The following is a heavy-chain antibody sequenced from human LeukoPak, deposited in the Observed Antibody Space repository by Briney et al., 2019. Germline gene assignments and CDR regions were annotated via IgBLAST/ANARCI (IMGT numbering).Heavy chain of an antibody. CDR2: INPEKRDT. D-gene: IGHD5-12*01. V-gene: IGHV1-2*02. J-gene: IGHJ4*02. CDR1: GYTFTGYA. Sequence: ASVRVSCKASGYTFTGYARHWVRQAPGQGLEWMGWINPEKRDTGYAHKFQGRITMTSDTSISTAYMELSSLRSDDTAVYYCAKKVRGPSHPLDFWGQGTLVTVSS. CDR3: AKKVRGPSHPLDF.